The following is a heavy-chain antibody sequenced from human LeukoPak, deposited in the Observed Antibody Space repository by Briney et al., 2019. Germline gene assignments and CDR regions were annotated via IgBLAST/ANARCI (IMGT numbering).Heavy chain of an antibody. V-gene: IGHV1-2*02. CDR3: ARAGIWDYDDSSGYHNAAFDI. CDR2: INPNSGGT. Sequence: ASVKVSCKASGYSFTGYYMHWVRQAPGQGLEWMGWINPNSGGTSYAQKFQGRVTVTRDTSISTAYMELSTLRSDDTAVYYCARAGIWDYDDSSGYHNAAFDIWGLGTMVTVSS. CDR1: GYSFTGYY. J-gene: IGHJ3*02. D-gene: IGHD3-22*01.